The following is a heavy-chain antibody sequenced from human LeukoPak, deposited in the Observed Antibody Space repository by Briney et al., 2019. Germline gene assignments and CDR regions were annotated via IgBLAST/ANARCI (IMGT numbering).Heavy chain of an antibody. CDR2: ISGNGNSR. Sequence: GGSLRLSCEASGFTFSNYGMSWVRQAPGQGLEWVSSISGNGNSRYYADSIKGRFTISRDNSKNTLYLQMNSLSAEDTAVYYCAKVQPRIQLWFYFDYWGQGTLVTVSS. D-gene: IGHD5-18*01. CDR1: GFTFSNYG. J-gene: IGHJ4*02. V-gene: IGHV3-23*01. CDR3: AKVQPRIQLWFYFDY.